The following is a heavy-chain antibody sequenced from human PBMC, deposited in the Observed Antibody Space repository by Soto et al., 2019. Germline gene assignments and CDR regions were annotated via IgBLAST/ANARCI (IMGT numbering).Heavy chain of an antibody. D-gene: IGHD3-3*01. CDR2: ISYDGSNK. CDR1: GFTFSSSG. Sequence: PGGSLRLSCAASGFTFSSSGMHWVRQDPGKGLEWVAVISYDGSNKYYADSVKGRFTISRDNSKNTLYLQMSSLRGEDTGIYYCAKDQGSLEWLPPYYYYYGVDVWGQGTTVTVSS. V-gene: IGHV3-30*18. J-gene: IGHJ6*02. CDR3: AKDQGSLEWLPPYYYYYGVDV.